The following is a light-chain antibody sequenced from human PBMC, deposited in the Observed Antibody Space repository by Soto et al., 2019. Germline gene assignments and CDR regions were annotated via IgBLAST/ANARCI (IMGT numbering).Light chain of an antibody. CDR1: QSVSSSY. J-gene: IGKJ1*01. CDR2: GAS. V-gene: IGKV3-20*01. CDR3: QQYGSSTVT. Sequence: EIVLTQSPGTLSLSPVERATLSCRASQSVSSSYLAWYQQKPGQAPRLLIYGASSRATGIPDRFSGSGSGTDFTLTISRLEPEDFAVYYCQQYGSSTVTFGQGTKVEIK.